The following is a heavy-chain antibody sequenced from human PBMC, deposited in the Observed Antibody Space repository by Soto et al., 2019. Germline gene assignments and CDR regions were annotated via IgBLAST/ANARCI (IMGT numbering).Heavy chain of an antibody. V-gene: IGHV3-30*18. CDR3: AKDQTTVTSFPLDY. J-gene: IGHJ4*02. D-gene: IGHD4-17*01. CDR2: ISHDGSDK. CDR1: GFTFSKYG. Sequence: LRLSCAASGFTFSKYGMHWVRQAPGKGLEWVAVISHDGSDKYYADSVKGRFTISRDNSKNTLFLQMNSLRAEDTAVYYCAKDQTTVTSFPLDYWGQGTLVTVSS.